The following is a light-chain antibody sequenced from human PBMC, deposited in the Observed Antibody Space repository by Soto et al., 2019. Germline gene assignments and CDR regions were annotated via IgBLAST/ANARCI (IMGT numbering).Light chain of an antibody. CDR2: RAS. Sequence: DIQMTQSPSSLSASVGDRFTITFRASQYIDNYLNWYLHRPGKAPQLLIYRASTLQTGVPSRFSGSRSGTDFTLTITSLQPADSATFYCHQTYSTIFTFGQGTRLEIK. J-gene: IGKJ5*01. V-gene: IGKV1-39*01. CDR3: HQTYSTIFT. CDR1: QYIDNY.